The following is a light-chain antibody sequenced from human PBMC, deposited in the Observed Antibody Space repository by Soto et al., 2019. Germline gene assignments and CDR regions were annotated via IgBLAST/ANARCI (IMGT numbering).Light chain of an antibody. CDR2: DAS. V-gene: IGKV3-20*01. CDR3: QQYVSSPWT. CDR1: QSVGYH. J-gene: IGKJ1*01. Sequence: EIVMTQSPATLSVSPGERATLSCRASQSVGYHLAWYQQKPGQAPRLLIYDASSRATGIPDRFSGSGSGTDFTLTISRLEPEDFAVYYCQQYVSSPWTFGQGTKVDIK.